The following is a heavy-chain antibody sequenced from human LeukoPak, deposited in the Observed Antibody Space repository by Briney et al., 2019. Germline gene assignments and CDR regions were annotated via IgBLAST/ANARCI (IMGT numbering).Heavy chain of an antibody. CDR2: IYHSGST. CDR3: ARFYCSSTSCYTYYFDY. J-gene: IGHJ4*02. Sequence: PSETLSLTCAVSGGSISSSNWWSWVRQPPGKGLEWIGEIYHSGSTNYNPSLKSRVTISVDKSKNQFSLKLSSVTAADTAVYYCARFYCSSTSCYTYYFDYWGQGTLVTVSS. D-gene: IGHD2-2*02. CDR1: GGSISSSNW. V-gene: IGHV4-4*02.